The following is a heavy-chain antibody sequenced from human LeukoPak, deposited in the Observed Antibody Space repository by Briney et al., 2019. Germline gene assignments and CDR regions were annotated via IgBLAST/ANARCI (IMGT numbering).Heavy chain of an antibody. CDR2: INWNGGST. J-gene: IGHJ5*02. CDR3: ARDEGDDYGDLRRSRGFDP. CDR1: GFTFDDYG. V-gene: IGHV3-20*01. Sequence: GGSLRLSCAASGFTFDDYGMSWVRQAPGKGLEWVSGINWNGGSTGYADSVKGRLTISRDNAKNSLYLQMNSLRAEDTALYHCARDEGDDYGDLRRSRGFDPWGQGTLVTVSS. D-gene: IGHD4-17*01.